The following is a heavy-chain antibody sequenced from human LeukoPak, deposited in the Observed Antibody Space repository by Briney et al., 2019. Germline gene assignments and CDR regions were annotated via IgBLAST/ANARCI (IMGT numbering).Heavy chain of an antibody. Sequence: PSETLSLTCTVSGGSISSYYWSWIRQPPGKGLEWIGYIYYSGSTNYNPSLKSRVTISVDTSKNQFSLKLSSVTAADTAVYYCARVPTFGVVNQDYWGQGTLVTVSS. J-gene: IGHJ4*02. CDR3: ARVPTFGVVNQDY. CDR2: IYYSGST. V-gene: IGHV4-59*01. CDR1: GGSISSYY. D-gene: IGHD3-3*01.